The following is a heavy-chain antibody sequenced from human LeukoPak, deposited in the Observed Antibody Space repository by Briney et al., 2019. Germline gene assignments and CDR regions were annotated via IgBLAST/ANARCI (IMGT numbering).Heavy chain of an antibody. V-gene: IGHV3-15*01. CDR2: IKSKTDGGTT. CDR1: GFTFSNAW. D-gene: IGHD3-3*01. CDR3: TKEPYYDFWSGYYLFLDY. Sequence: EGSLRLSCAASGFTFSNAWMSWVRQAPGKGLEWVGRIKSKTDGGTTDYAAPVKGRFTISRDDSKNTLYLQMNSLKTEDTAVYYCTKEPYYDFWSGYYLFLDYWGQGTLVTVSS. J-gene: IGHJ4*02.